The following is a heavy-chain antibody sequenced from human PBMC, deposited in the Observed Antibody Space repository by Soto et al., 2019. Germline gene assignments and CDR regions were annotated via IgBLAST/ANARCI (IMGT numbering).Heavy chain of an antibody. CDR2: ISYDTSNK. Sequence: QVQLVESGGGVVQPGRSLRLSCVASGFSFSYSAMHWVRQAPGKGLEWVAVISYDTSNKAYADSVKGRLTISRHNSKNTLYLQMNSLTAEDTAVYYCARSSGSYDAFDVWGQGTMVTVSS. D-gene: IGHD1-26*01. CDR1: GFSFSYSA. V-gene: IGHV3-30-3*01. J-gene: IGHJ3*01. CDR3: ARSSGSYDAFDV.